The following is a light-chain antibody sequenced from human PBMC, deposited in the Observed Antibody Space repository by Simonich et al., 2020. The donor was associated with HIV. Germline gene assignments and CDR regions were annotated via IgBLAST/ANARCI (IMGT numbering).Light chain of an antibody. CDR1: QGIRND. CDR2: AAS. V-gene: IGKV1-6*01. Sequence: AIQMTQSPSSLSASVGDRVTITCRASQGIRNDLGWYQQKPGKAPKLLIYAASSLQSGVPSRCSGSGSGTDFTLTISSLQPEDFATYYCLQDYNYWTFGQGTKVEIK. J-gene: IGKJ1*01. CDR3: LQDYNYWT.